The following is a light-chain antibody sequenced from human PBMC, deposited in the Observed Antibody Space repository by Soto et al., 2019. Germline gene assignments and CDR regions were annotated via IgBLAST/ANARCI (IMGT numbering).Light chain of an antibody. CDR2: RVS. J-gene: IGKJ1*01. CDR3: TQGTHWPRT. Sequence: DVVLTQSPLSLPVNFGQPASISCRSSKSLVYSDGNTHLSWFHQRPGQSPRRLIYRVSSRDSGVPDRFSCSGSGTDFTREISRVEAEDVGIYFCTQGTHWPRTFGQGTKVEVK. CDR1: KSLVYSDGNTH. V-gene: IGKV2-30*01.